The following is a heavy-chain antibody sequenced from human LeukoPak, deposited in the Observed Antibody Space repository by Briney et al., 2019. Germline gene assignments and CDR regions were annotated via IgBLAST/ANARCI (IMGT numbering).Heavy chain of an antibody. V-gene: IGHV5-51*01. CDR1: GYSFTSYW. Sequence: GESLKISCKGSGYSFTSYWIGWVRQMPGKGLEWMGIIYPGDSDTRYSPPFQGQVTISADKSISTAYLQWSSLKASDTAMYYCARRQYYYDSSGNWYFDLWGRGTLVTVSS. CDR2: IYPGDSDT. D-gene: IGHD3-22*01. J-gene: IGHJ2*01. CDR3: ARRQYYYDSSGNWYFDL.